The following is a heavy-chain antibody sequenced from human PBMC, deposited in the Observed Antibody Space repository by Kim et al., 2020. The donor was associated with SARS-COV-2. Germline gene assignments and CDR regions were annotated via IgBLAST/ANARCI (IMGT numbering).Heavy chain of an antibody. CDR2: ISYDGSNK. CDR1: GFTFSSYA. CDR3: ARVAPPGYNNIDY. D-gene: IGHD6-25*01. V-gene: IGHV3-30*04. J-gene: IGHJ4*02. Sequence: GGSLRLSCAASGFTFSSYAMHWVRQAPGKGLEWVAVISYDGSNKYYADSVKGRFTISRDNSKNTLYLQMNSLRAEDTTVHYCARVAPPGYNNIDYWGQGT.